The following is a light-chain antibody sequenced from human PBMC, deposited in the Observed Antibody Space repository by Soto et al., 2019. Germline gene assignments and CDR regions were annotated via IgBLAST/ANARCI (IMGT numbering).Light chain of an antibody. CDR1: QTVISSS. V-gene: IGKV3-20*01. Sequence: EIVLAQSPGTLSLSPGERATLSCRASQTVISSSLAWYQQKPGQAPRLLIYDTSTRATGIPDRFSGSGSGTDFTLTINGLEPEYFGVYYCQQYGRSPFTFGPGTKVHLK. CDR2: DTS. CDR3: QQYGRSPFT. J-gene: IGKJ3*01.